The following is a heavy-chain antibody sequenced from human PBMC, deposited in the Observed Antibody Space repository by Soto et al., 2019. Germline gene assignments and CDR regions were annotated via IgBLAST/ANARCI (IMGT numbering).Heavy chain of an antibody. J-gene: IGHJ4*02. CDR3: AKDQGSSWYEIDY. V-gene: IGHV3-23*01. D-gene: IGHD6-13*01. Sequence: PGGSLRLSCAASGFTFSNYGMNWVRQAPGKGLEWVSAISGSGGSTYYADSVKGRFTISRDNSKNTLYLQMNSLRAEDTAVYYCAKDQGSSWYEIDYWGQGTLVTVSS. CDR2: ISGSGGST. CDR1: GFTFSNYG.